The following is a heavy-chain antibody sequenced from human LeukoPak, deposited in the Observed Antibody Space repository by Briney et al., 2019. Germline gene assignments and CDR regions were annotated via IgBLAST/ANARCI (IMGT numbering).Heavy chain of an antibody. D-gene: IGHD6-6*01. J-gene: IGHJ5*02. CDR1: GYTFTSYG. V-gene: IGHV1-18*01. Sequence: GASVKVSCKASGYTFTSYGISWVRQAPGQGLEWMGWISAYNGNTNYAQKLQGRVTMTTDTSTSTAYMELRSLRSDDTAVYYCARARYSSSSSVVTRFDPWGQGTLVTVSS. CDR2: ISAYNGNT. CDR3: ARARYSSSSSVVTRFDP.